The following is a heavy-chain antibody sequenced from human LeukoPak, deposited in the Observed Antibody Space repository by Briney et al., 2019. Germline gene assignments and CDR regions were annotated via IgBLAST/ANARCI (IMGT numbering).Heavy chain of an antibody. CDR3: VRVSKWGRGYSYGTFDQ. CDR2: ISHSGTTV. CDR1: GFTFRDYS. J-gene: IGHJ4*02. D-gene: IGHD5-18*01. V-gene: IGHV3-48*01. Sequence: GGSLRLPCATSGFTFRDYSMNWVRQAPGKGLEWVSYISHSGTTVWYANSVKGRFTISRDSDKNSVFLQMNSLGVEDTAVYYCVRVSKWGRGYSYGTFDQWGQGTLVTVSS.